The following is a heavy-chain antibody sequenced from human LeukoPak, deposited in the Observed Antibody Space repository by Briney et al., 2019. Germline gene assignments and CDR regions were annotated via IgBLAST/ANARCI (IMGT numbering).Heavy chain of an antibody. Sequence: SETLSLTCTVSGGSISSYYWSWIRQPPGKGLEWIGYIYYSGSTNYNPSLKSRVTISVDTSKNQFSLKLNSVTAADTAVYYCARTNYGDYDMDYWGQGTLVTVSS. CDR1: GGSISSYY. CDR2: IYYSGST. CDR3: ARTNYGDYDMDY. V-gene: IGHV4-59*01. D-gene: IGHD4-17*01. J-gene: IGHJ4*02.